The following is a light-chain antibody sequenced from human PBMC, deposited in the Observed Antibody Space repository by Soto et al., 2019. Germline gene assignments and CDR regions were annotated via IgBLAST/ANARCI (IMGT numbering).Light chain of an antibody. CDR3: QQRHMWPIT. J-gene: IGKJ5*01. Sequence: EIVLTQSPATLSLSPGERATLSCRASPSVTNFLAWYQQKPGQAPRLLIYDAYNRATGIPPRFSGSGSGTDFTLTISSLEPEDSAVYYCQQRHMWPITFGQGTRLEIK. V-gene: IGKV3-11*01. CDR2: DAY. CDR1: PSVTNF.